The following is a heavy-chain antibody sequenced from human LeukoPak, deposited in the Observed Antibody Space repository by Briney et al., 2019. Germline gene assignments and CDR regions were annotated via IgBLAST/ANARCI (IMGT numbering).Heavy chain of an antibody. CDR2: ISGGDNT. Sequence: GSLRLSCAASGFTFNNYAMSWVRQAPGKGLEWVSAISGGDNTYHADPVKGRFTISRDNSKNTLHLQMNSLRAEDTAVYYCARHLEQLLAYFDYWGQGALVTVSS. CDR1: GFTFNNYA. CDR3: ARHLEQLLAYFDY. V-gene: IGHV3-23*01. D-gene: IGHD6-13*01. J-gene: IGHJ4*02.